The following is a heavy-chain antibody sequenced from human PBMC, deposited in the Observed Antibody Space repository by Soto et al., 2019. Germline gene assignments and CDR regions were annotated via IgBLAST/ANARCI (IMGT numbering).Heavy chain of an antibody. V-gene: IGHV1-69*01. CDR1: GGTFSSYA. CDR2: IIPIFGTA. D-gene: IGHD3-3*01. CDR3: ARDQGERSGYYLYDFDY. Sequence: QVQLVQSGAEVKKPGSSVKVSCKASGGTFSSYAISWVRQAPGQGLEWMGGIIPIFGTANYAQKFQGRVTITAYESTSKAYMELSSLRAEDTAVYYCARDQGERSGYYLYDFDYWGQGTLVTVSS. J-gene: IGHJ4*02.